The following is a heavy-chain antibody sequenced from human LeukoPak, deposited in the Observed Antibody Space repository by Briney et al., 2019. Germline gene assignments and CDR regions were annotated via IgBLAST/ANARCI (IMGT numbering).Heavy chain of an antibody. D-gene: IGHD5-24*01. CDR2: MNPNSGNT. Sequence: GASVKVSCKASGYTFTAYYIHWVRQATGQGLEWMGWMNPNSGNTGYAQKFQGRVTITRNTSISTAYMELSSLRSEDTAVYYCARVKPWDGYNPYYFDYWGQGTLVTVSS. CDR3: ARVKPWDGYNPYYFDY. V-gene: IGHV1-8*03. CDR1: GYTFTAYY. J-gene: IGHJ4*02.